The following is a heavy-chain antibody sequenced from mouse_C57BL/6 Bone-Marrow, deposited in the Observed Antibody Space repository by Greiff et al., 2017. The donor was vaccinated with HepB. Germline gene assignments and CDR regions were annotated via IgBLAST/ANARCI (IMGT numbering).Heavy chain of an antibody. Sequence: QVQLQQSGPELVKPGASVKISCKASGYTFTDYYINWVKQRPGQGLEWIGWICPGSGSTYYNEKFKGKATLTVDKSSSTAYLQLSSLTSEDSAVYYCASRGVTTDGDDWGKGTSVTVAS. CDR2: ICPGSGST. CDR3: ASRGVTTDGDD. D-gene: IGHD2-2*01. J-gene: IGHJ4*01. CDR1: GYTFTDYY. V-gene: IGHV1-75*01.